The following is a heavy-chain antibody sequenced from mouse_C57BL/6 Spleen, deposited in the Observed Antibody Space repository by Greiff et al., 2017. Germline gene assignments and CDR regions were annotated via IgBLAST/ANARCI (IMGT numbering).Heavy chain of an antibody. V-gene: IGHV5-12*01. Sequence: EVQGVESGGGLVQPGGSLKLSCAASGFTFSDYYMYWVRQTPEKRLEWVAYISNGGGSTYYPDTVKGRFTISRDNAKNTLYLQMSRLKSEDTAMYYCARPLYYGNYWFAYWGQGTLVTVSA. J-gene: IGHJ3*01. CDR2: ISNGGGST. CDR3: ARPLYYGNYWFAY. D-gene: IGHD2-1*01. CDR1: GFTFSDYY.